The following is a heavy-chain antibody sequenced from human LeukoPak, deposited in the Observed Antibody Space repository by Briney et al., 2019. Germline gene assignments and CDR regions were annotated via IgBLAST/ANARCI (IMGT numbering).Heavy chain of an antibody. CDR3: ARVSGSYFGTIDY. D-gene: IGHD1-26*01. Sequence: PSETLSLTCTASGGSISSYYWSWIRQPPGKGLEWIGYIYYSGSTNYNPSLKSRVTISVDTSKNQFSLKLSSVTAADTAVYYCARVSGSYFGTIDYWGQGTPVTVSS. CDR2: IYYSGST. CDR1: GGSISSYY. J-gene: IGHJ4*02. V-gene: IGHV4-59*01.